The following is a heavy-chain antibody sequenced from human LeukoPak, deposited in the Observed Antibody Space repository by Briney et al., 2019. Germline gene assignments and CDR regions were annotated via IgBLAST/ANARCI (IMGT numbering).Heavy chain of an antibody. D-gene: IGHD4-17*01. Sequence: PSETLSLTCAVYGGSFSGYYWSWIRQPPGKGLEWIGEINHSGSTNYNPSLKSRVTISVDTSKNQFSLKLSSVTAADTAVYYCARGSPYGDYYGYWGQGTLVTVSS. J-gene: IGHJ4*02. CDR3: ARGSPYGDYYGY. V-gene: IGHV4-34*01. CDR1: GGSFSGYY. CDR2: INHSGST.